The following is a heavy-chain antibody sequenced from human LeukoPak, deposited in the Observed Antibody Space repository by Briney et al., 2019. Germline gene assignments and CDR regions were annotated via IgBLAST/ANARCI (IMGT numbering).Heavy chain of an antibody. CDR1: GFTFGSYS. D-gene: IGHD1-1*01. V-gene: IGHV3-23*01. J-gene: IGHJ4*02. Sequence: GGSLRLSCAASGFTFGSYSMSWVRQAPGKGLEWVSVISAGGITTYYADSVKGRFAISTDNSKNTLYLQMNSLRTEDTALYYCAKGLERESRLDSWGQGTLVTVSS. CDR2: ISAGGITT. CDR3: AKGLERESRLDS.